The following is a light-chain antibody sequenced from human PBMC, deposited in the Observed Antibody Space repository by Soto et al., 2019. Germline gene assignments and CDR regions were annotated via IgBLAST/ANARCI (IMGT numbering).Light chain of an antibody. V-gene: IGKV1-27*01. J-gene: IGKJ5*01. CDR1: QGISNY. CDR3: QQLDSMPIT. Sequence: DIQMTQSPSSLSASVGDRVTIACRASQGISNYLAWYQQRPGTVPKLLIYAASTLQSGVPSRFSGSGSGTDFVLTISSLQPEDSATYYCQQLDSMPITFGQGTRLEIK. CDR2: AAS.